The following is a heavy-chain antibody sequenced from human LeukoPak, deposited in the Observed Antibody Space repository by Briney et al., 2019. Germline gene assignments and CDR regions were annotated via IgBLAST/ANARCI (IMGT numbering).Heavy chain of an antibody. D-gene: IGHD1-26*01. J-gene: IGHJ4*02. Sequence: PSETLSLTCAVYGGSFSGYYWSWIRQPPGKGLEWIGEINHSGSTNYNPSLKSRVTISVDTSKNQFSLRLSSVTAADTAVYYCARAAGRDTTSGLDFDYWGQGILVTVSS. CDR2: INHSGST. CDR3: ARAAGRDTTSGLDFDY. CDR1: GGSFSGYY. V-gene: IGHV4-34*01.